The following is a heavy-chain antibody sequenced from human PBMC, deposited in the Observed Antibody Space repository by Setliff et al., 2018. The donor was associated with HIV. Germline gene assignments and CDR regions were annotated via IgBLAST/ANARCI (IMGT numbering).Heavy chain of an antibody. Sequence: PSETLSLTCTVSGGSITNNNYLWSWVRQHPEKGLEWIAYIHHSGNAYYTPSLQSRATISVDTSKNQFSLKLNSVTAADTAVYFCAREVDKRQGSDAFDIWGPGTMVTVSS. V-gene: IGHV4-31*03. CDR3: AREVDKRQGSDAFDI. D-gene: IGHD2-15*01. CDR2: IHHSGNA. J-gene: IGHJ3*02. CDR1: GGSITNNNYL.